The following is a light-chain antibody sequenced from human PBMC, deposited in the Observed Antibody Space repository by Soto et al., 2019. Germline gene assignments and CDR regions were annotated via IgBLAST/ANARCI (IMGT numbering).Light chain of an antibody. V-gene: IGKV1-5*01. J-gene: IGKJ4*01. CDR3: QQYNSYPMT. CDR2: DAS. CDR1: RSISSW. Sequence: DIHMTQSPSTLSASVGDRVTITCRASRSISSWLAWYQQKPGKAPKLLIYDASSLESGVPSRFSGSGSGTEFTLTISSLQPVDFATYYCQQYNSYPMTFGGGTKVEIK.